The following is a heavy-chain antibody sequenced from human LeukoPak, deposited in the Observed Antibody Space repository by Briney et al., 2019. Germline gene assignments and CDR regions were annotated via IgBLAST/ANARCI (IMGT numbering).Heavy chain of an antibody. D-gene: IGHD3-3*01. CDR3: ARDQYDTWSRRGNFDS. Sequence: PGGSLRLSCAGSGFIFSSYWMSWVRQAPGKGLEWVANIKQDGSERAYVDSVKGRFTISRDNTKNSLYLQMNSLRAEDTAVFYCARDQYDTWSRRGNFDSWGQGTLVIVSS. J-gene: IGHJ4*02. V-gene: IGHV3-7*03. CDR1: GFIFSSYW. CDR2: IKQDGSER.